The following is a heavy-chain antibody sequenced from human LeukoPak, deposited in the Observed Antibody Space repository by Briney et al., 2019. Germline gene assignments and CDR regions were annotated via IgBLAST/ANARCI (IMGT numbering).Heavy chain of an antibody. Sequence: ASVKVSCKASGYTFTSYGISWVRQAPGQGLEWMGWISAYNGNTNYAQKLQGRVTMTTDTSTSTAYMELRSLRSDDTAVYYCAREGSIPMVRGVINYWGQGTLVTVSS. J-gene: IGHJ4*02. D-gene: IGHD3-10*01. V-gene: IGHV1-18*01. CDR2: ISAYNGNT. CDR1: GYTFTSYG. CDR3: AREGSIPMVRGVINY.